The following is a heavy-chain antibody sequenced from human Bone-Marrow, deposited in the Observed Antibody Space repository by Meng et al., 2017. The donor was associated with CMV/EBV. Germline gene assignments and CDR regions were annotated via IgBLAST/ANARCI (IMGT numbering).Heavy chain of an antibody. CDR1: GYTFTSYD. J-gene: IGHJ3*01. V-gene: IGHV1-8*01. D-gene: IGHD3-22*01. CDR2: MNPNRGNT. Sequence: ASVKVSCKASGYTFTSYDINWVRQATGQGLEWMGWMNPNRGNTGYAQKFQGRVTMTRTTSISTAYMELSSLRSEDTAVYSCASEYSYESSGPSEAAFDHWGQGTMVTVSS. CDR3: ASEYSYESSGPSEAAFDH.